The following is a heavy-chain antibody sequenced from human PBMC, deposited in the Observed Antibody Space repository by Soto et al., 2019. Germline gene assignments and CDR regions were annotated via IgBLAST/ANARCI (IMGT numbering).Heavy chain of an antibody. CDR3: ARATYYYGSGSYFAAVRYYYYYGMDV. J-gene: IGHJ6*02. CDR1: GGSISSGGYY. V-gene: IGHV4-31*03. D-gene: IGHD3-10*01. CDR2: IYYSGST. Sequence: SETLSLTCTVSGGSISSGGYYWSWIRQHPGKGLEWIGYIYYSGSTYYNPSLKSRVTISVDPSKNQFSLKLSSVTAADTAVYYCARATYYYGSGSYFAAVRYYYYYGMDVWGQGTTVTVSS.